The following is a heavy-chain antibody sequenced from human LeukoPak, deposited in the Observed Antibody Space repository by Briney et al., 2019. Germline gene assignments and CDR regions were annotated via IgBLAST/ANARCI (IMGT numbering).Heavy chain of an antibody. CDR3: ARWSSTYYYDSSGYADY. V-gene: IGHV5-51*01. D-gene: IGHD3-22*01. Sequence: GESLKISCKGSGYSFTSYWIGWVRQMPGKGLEWMGIIYPGDSDTRYSPSSQGQVTISADESISTAYLQWSSLKASDTAMYYCARWSSTYYYDSSGYADYWGQGTLVTVSS. CDR1: GYSFTSYW. J-gene: IGHJ4*02. CDR2: IYPGDSDT.